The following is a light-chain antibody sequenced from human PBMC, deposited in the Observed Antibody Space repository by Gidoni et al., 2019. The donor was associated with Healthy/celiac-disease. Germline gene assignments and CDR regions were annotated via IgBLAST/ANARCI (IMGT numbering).Light chain of an antibody. Sequence: DIQMTQSPSSLSASGGDRVTITCRASQSISSYLNWYQQKPGKAPKLRIYAASSLQSGVPSRFSGSGSGTDFTLTISSLQPEDFATYYCQQSYSTPTFGQGTKVEIK. CDR1: QSISSY. J-gene: IGKJ1*01. CDR3: QQSYSTPT. CDR2: AAS. V-gene: IGKV1-39*01.